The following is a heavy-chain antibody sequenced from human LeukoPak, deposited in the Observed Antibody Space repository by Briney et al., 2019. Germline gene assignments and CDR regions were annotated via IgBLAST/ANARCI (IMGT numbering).Heavy chain of an antibody. D-gene: IGHD4-17*01. V-gene: IGHV1-69*01. Sequence: SVKVSCKASGGTFSSYAISWVRQAPGQGLEWMGGIIPIFGTANYAQKFQGRVTITADESTSTAYMELSSLRSEDTAVYYCARLSDYGDYYYYYYGMDVWGQGTTVTVSS. CDR1: GGTFSSYA. CDR2: IIPIFGTA. J-gene: IGHJ6*02. CDR3: ARLSDYGDYYYYYYGMDV.